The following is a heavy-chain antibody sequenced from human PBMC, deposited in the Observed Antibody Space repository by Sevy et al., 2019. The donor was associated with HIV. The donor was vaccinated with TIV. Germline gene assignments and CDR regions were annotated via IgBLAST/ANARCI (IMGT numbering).Heavy chain of an antibody. D-gene: IGHD3-3*01. Sequence: GGSLRLSCAASGFTFNDYYMSWIRQAPGKGLEWVSYISSSGSTIYYADSVKGRFTISRDNAKNSLYLQMNSLRAEDTAVYYCARDQNDFWSGYYTAEYFQHWGQGTLVTVSS. J-gene: IGHJ1*01. CDR2: ISSSGSTI. CDR3: ARDQNDFWSGYYTAEYFQH. V-gene: IGHV3-11*01. CDR1: GFTFNDYY.